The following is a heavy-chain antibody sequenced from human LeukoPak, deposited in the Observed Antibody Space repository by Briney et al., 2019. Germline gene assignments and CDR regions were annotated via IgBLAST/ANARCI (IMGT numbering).Heavy chain of an antibody. D-gene: IGHD3-22*01. CDR3: ARGYYYDSSGFPDY. Sequence: GESLQISCKGSGYSFTSYWIGWVRQMPGKGLEWMGINYPGDSDTRYSPSFQGQVTISADKSISTAYLQWSSLKASDAAMYYCARGYYYDSSGFPDYWGQGTLVTVSS. CDR1: GYSFTSYW. J-gene: IGHJ4*02. V-gene: IGHV5-51*01. CDR2: NYPGDSDT.